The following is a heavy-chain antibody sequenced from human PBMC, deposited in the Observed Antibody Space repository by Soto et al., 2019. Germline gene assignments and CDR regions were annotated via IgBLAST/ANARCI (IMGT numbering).Heavy chain of an antibody. CDR1: GGSINSDRYY. J-gene: IGHJ4*02. D-gene: IGHD3-10*01. CDR2: IYYSGST. CDR3: ARTDYGSGLPDY. V-gene: IGHV4-31*03. Sequence: SETLSLTCTVSGGSINSDRYYWSWIRQHPGKHLEWIGYIYYSGSTYYNPSLKSRITISVDTSKNHFPLKLSSVTAADTAIYYCARTDYGSGLPDYWGQGTLVTVSS.